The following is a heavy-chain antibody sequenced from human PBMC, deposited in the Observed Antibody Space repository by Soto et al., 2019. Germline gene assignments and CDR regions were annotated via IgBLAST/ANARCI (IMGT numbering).Heavy chain of an antibody. CDR3: ARDLAANYFDY. D-gene: IGHD6-13*01. Sequence: QVQLVESGGGVVQPGRSLRLSCAASGFTFSSYAMHWVRQAPGKGLEWVAVISYDGSNKYYADSVKGRFTISRDNSKNTLYLQMNSLRAEDTAVYYCARDLAANYFDYWGQGTLVTVSS. CDR2: ISYDGSNK. CDR1: GFTFSSYA. J-gene: IGHJ4*02. V-gene: IGHV3-30-3*01.